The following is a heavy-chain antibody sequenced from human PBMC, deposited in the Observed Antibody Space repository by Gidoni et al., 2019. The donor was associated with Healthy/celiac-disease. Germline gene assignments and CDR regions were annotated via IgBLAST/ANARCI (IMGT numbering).Heavy chain of an antibody. D-gene: IGHD6-13*01. CDR3: ARYSRSWSESGMDV. CDR2: IYYSGST. Sequence: QLQLQASGPGLVKPSETLSLTCTVSGGSISSSSYYWGWIRQPPGKGLEWIGSIYYSGSTYYNPSLKSRVTISVDTSKNQFALKLSSVTAADTAVYYCARYSRSWSESGMDVWGQGTTVTVSS. CDR1: GGSISSSSYY. J-gene: IGHJ6*02. V-gene: IGHV4-39*01.